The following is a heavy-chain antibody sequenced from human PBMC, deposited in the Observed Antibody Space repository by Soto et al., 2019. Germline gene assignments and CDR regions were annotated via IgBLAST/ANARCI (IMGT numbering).Heavy chain of an antibody. V-gene: IGHV3-23*01. J-gene: IGHJ3*02. CDR1: GFTVSSHA. CDR2: VTAVGGT. CDR3: APHVSCSGGSCQYDAFAI. D-gene: IGHD2-15*01. Sequence: ESGGGLVQPGGSLRLSCEGSGFTVSSHAMTWIRQAPGKGPEWVSTVTAVGGTYYADSVKGRFAMSRDTSENTLYLQMNSLGAEDTAAYYCAPHVSCSGGSCQYDAFAIRGQGTMVTVSS.